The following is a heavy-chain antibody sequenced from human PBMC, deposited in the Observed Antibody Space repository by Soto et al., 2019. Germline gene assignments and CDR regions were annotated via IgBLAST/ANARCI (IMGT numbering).Heavy chain of an antibody. CDR2: INAGNGNT. CDR1: GYTFTSYA. Sequence: QVQLVQSGAEVKKPGASVKVACKASGYTFTSYAMHWVRQAPGQRLEGMGWINAGNGNTKYSQKFQGRVTITRDTSTSAAYMELSSLRSEDTAGYYCASFFTVPAAIGYWGQGTLVTVSS. D-gene: IGHD2-2*02. V-gene: IGHV1-3*01. J-gene: IGHJ4*02. CDR3: ASFFTVPAAIGY.